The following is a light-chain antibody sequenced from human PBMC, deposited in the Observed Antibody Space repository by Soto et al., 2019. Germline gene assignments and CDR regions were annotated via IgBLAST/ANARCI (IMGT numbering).Light chain of an antibody. CDR3: QQYETSPWT. V-gene: IGKV3-20*01. CDR1: QRVSTY. J-gene: IGKJ1*01. CDR2: GAS. Sequence: EIVLTQSPGTLSLSPGERATLSCRASQRVSTYLAWFQQKPGQAPRLLLHGASSRATGIPDRFSGSGSGTDFTLTINKLEPEDFAVYFCQQYETSPWTFGQGTKVEIK.